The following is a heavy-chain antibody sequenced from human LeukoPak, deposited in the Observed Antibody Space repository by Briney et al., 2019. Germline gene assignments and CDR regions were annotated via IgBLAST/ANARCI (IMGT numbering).Heavy chain of an antibody. Sequence: GGSLRLSCTASGFTFGDYAMSWFRQAPGKGLEWVAYIQYDGSNEQYADSVKGRFSISRDSSKNILYLQMNSLRAEDTAVYYCAKDRCSNGIGCYYYYMDVWGKGTTVTISS. V-gene: IGHV3-30*02. CDR2: IQYDGSNE. CDR1: GFTFGDYA. J-gene: IGHJ6*03. D-gene: IGHD2-8*01. CDR3: AKDRCSNGIGCYYYYMDV.